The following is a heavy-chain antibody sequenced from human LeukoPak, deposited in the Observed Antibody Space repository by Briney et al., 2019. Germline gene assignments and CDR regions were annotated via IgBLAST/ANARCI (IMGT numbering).Heavy chain of an antibody. CDR3: ARDHGYSYGYNYYYYYMDV. Sequence: SETLSLTCTVSGGSISSYYWSWMRQRPGKGLEWIGYIYYSGSTNYNPSLKSRVTISVDTSKNQFSLKLSSVTAADTAVYYCARDHGYSYGYNYYYYYMDVWGKGTTVTVSS. CDR1: GGSISSYY. J-gene: IGHJ6*03. CDR2: IYYSGST. V-gene: IGHV4-59*01. D-gene: IGHD5-18*01.